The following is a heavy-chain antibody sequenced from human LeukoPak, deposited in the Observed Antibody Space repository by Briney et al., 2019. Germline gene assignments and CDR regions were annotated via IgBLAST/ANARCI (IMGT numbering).Heavy chain of an antibody. V-gene: IGHV1-18*01. CDR2: ISAYNGNT. J-gene: IGHJ6*02. Sequence: ASVTVSCKASGYTFTSYGISWVRQAPGQGGEGMGWISAYNGNTNYAQKLQGRVTMTTDTSTSTAYMELRSLRSDDTAVYYCARDCGMGATKKNYYYYGMDVWGQGTTVTVSS. CDR3: ARDCGMGATKKNYYYYGMDV. D-gene: IGHD1-26*01. CDR1: GYTFTSYG.